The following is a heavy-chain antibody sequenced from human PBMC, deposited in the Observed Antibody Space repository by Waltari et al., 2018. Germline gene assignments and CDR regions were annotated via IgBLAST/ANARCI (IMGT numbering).Heavy chain of an antibody. CDR2: ISSSSSYI. J-gene: IGHJ4*02. D-gene: IGHD6-13*01. CDR1: AFTFSRYS. V-gene: IGHV3-21*01. CDR3: GGAGTSGDY. Sequence: EVQLVESGGCLVKPGGSLRLSCAASAFTFSRYSITWVRQAPGKGLEWVSSISSSSSYIDYADSVKGRFTISRDNAKNSLYLQMNSLRAEDTAVYYCGGAGTSGDYWGQGTLVTVSS.